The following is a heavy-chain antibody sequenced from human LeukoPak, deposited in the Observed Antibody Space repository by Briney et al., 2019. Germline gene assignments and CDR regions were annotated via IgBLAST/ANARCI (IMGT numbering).Heavy chain of an antibody. J-gene: IGHJ4*02. D-gene: IGHD6-13*01. CDR1: GYSFTSYW. CDR2: IYPGDSDT. CDR3: ARQSSSWSFDY. Sequence: GESLKISCKGSGYSFTSYWIGWVHQMPGKGLEWMGIIYPGDSDTRYSPSFQGQVTISADKSISAAYLQWSSLKASDTAMYYCARQSSSWSFDYWGQGTLVTVSP. V-gene: IGHV5-51*07.